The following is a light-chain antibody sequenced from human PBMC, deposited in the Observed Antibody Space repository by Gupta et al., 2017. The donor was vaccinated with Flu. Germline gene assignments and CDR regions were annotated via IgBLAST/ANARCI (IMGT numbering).Light chain of an antibody. V-gene: IGKV1-5*03. J-gene: IGKJ1*01. CDR2: MAS. CDR3: QEDNRYSWT. Sequence: PSTLSASVGDRVTITCRASQSISSWLAWYQQKPGKPPKLLIYMASTVETGVPSRFAGSGSGTEFTLTISSLQPDDFATYYCQEDNRYSWTFGQGTKVEIK. CDR1: QSISSW.